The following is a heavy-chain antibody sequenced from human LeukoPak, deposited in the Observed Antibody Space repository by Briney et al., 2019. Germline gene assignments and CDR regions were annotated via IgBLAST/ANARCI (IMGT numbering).Heavy chain of an antibody. CDR1: GGSISSGGYD. CDR2: IYYSGST. V-gene: IGHV4-31*03. J-gene: IGHJ4*02. Sequence: SQTLSLTCTVSGGSISSGGYDWSWIRQHPGKGLEWIGYIYYSGSTYYNPSLKSRVTISVDTSKNQFSLKLSSVTAADTAVYYCARFSGPIYFDYWGQGTLVTVSS. CDR3: ARFSGPIYFDY. D-gene: IGHD2-15*01.